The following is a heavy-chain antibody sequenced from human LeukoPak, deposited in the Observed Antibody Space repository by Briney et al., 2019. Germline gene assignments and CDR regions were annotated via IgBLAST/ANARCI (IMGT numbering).Heavy chain of an antibody. Sequence: PGGSLRVSCAAPGFTFYDYATHSVRHAPGKGLEWVSGISWNSGTIDYADSVKGLFTISRDNAKNTLYLHMNSLRAEDMAVYYCATDLIHYSGSGAKTWGQGTLVSVCS. V-gene: IGHV3-9*03. CDR2: ISWNSGTI. D-gene: IGHD3-10*01. J-gene: IGHJ5*02. CDR3: ATDLIHYSGSGAKT. CDR1: GFTFYDYA.